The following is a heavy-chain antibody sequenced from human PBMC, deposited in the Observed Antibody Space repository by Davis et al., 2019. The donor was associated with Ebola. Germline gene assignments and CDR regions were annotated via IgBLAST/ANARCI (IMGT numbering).Heavy chain of an antibody. CDR3: ARNLLPQEAFDI. V-gene: IGHV4-39*07. D-gene: IGHD3-10*01. CDR1: GYSISSSSYY. J-gene: IGHJ3*02. Sequence: SETLSLTCTVSGYSISSSSYYWGWIRQPPGKGLEWIGSIYYSGSTYYNPSLKSRVTISVDTSKNQFSLKLSSVTAADTAVYYCARNLLPQEAFDIWGQGTMVTVSS. CDR2: IYYSGST.